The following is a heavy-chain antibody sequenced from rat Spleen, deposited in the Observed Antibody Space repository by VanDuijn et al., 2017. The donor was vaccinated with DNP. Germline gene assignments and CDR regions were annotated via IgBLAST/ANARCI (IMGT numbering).Heavy chain of an antibody. Sequence: EVQLVESGGGLVQPGRSLKLSCAASGFTFSNYGMAWVRQAPTKGLEWVASITNSGGNTYYRDSVTGRFTISRDNAKSTLYLQMDSLRSEDTATYYCAKPASYGGYWFAYWGQGTLVTVSS. D-gene: IGHD1-11*01. V-gene: IGHV5S13*01. CDR2: ITNSGGNT. CDR1: GFTFSNYG. CDR3: AKPASYGGYWFAY. J-gene: IGHJ3*01.